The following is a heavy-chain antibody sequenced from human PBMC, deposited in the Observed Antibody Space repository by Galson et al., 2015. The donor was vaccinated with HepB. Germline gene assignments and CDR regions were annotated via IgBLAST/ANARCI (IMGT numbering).Heavy chain of an antibody. V-gene: IGHV3-30*18. CDR2: ISYDGSNK. D-gene: IGHD6-19*01. Sequence: SLRLSCAASGFTFSSYGMHWVRQAPGKGLEWVAVISYDGSNKYYADSVKGRFTISRDNSKNTLYLQMNSLRAEDTAVYYCAKSRPIAVEALIFDYWGQGTLVTVSS. CDR1: GFTFSSYG. CDR3: AKSRPIAVEALIFDY. J-gene: IGHJ4*02.